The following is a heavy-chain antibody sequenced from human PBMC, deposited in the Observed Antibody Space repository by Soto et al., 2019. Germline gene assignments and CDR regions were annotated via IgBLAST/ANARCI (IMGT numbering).Heavy chain of an antibody. J-gene: IGHJ3*01. CDR1: GFTFNNYA. Sequence: EVQLLESGGGLVQPGGSLRLACAASGFTFNNYAMNWVRQAPGRGLXWVSIISPNGDSTYYADSVKGRFTISRDNSQNTVFLQMNSLRAEDTAIYFCAKVRLTDYLRYAPHLWGQGTLVTVSS. CDR3: AKVRLTDYLRYAPHL. CDR2: ISPNGDST. V-gene: IGHV3-23*01. D-gene: IGHD2-8*01.